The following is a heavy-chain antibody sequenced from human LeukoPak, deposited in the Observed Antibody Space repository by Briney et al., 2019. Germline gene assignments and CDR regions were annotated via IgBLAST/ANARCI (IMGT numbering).Heavy chain of an antibody. Sequence: GASVKVSCKASGGTFSSYAISWVRQAPGQGLEWMGGFIPIFGTANYAQKFQGRVTITTDESTSTAYMELSSLRSEDTAVYYCATTPITIFGVVIRYYFDYWGQGTLVTVSS. CDR2: FIPIFGTA. CDR3: ATTPITIFGVVIRYYFDY. V-gene: IGHV1-69*05. D-gene: IGHD3-3*01. CDR1: GGTFSSYA. J-gene: IGHJ4*02.